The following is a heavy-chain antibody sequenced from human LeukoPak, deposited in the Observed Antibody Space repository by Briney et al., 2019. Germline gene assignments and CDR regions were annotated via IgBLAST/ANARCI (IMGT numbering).Heavy chain of an antibody. CDR2: IYTSGST. J-gene: IGHJ4*02. CDR1: GGSISSGSYY. D-gene: IGHD3-3*01. V-gene: IGHV4-61*02. CDR3: AGYDFWSGYFNY. Sequence: PSQTLSLTCTVSGGSISSGSYYWSWIRQPAGKGLEWIGRIYTSGSTNYNPSLKSRVTISVDTSKNQFSLKLSSVTAADTAVYYRAGYDFWSGYFNYWGQGTLVTVSS.